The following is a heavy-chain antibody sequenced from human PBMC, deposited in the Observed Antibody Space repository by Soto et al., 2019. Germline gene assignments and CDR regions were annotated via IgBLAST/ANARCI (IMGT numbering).Heavy chain of an antibody. CDR2: ISGYNGTT. CDR1: GGTFSSYA. CDR3: ARDREKGGTTVTTSYYCYMDV. J-gene: IGHJ6*03. V-gene: IGHV1-18*01. D-gene: IGHD4-4*01. Sequence: GASVKVSCKASGGTFSSYAISWVRQAPGQGLEWMGGISGYNGTTNYALKVHGRVTMTTDTSTSTAYMELRSLRSDDTAVYYCARDREKGGTTVTTSYYCYMDVWGKGTTVTVSS.